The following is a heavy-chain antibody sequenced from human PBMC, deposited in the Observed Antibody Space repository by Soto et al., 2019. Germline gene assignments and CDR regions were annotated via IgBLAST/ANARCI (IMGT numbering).Heavy chain of an antibody. CDR3: ARDRLARGIPVAGRIDY. D-gene: IGHD6-19*01. CDR1: GFIFSQYS. J-gene: IGHJ4*02. V-gene: IGHV3-21*01. CDR2: ISSTGALM. Sequence: GGSLRLSCAASGFIFSQYSMNWVRQAPGKGLEWVSSISSTGALMYYAGSVKGRFTISRDDADNSLYLQMNSLRVEDTAVYYCARDRLARGIPVAGRIDYWGQGALVTVSS.